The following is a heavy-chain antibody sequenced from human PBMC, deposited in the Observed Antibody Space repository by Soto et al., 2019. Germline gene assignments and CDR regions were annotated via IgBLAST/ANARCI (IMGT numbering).Heavy chain of an antibody. V-gene: IGHV3-23*01. D-gene: IGHD6-6*01. J-gene: IGHJ6*02. CDR2: ISGSGGST. CDR1: GFTFSSYA. CDR3: AKFFRGTQLSGMDV. Sequence: PGGSLRLSCAACGFTFSSYAMSWVRQAPGKGLEWVSSISGSGGSTYYADSVKGRFTISRDNSKNTLYLQMNSLRAEDTAVYYCAKFFRGTQLSGMDVWGQGTTVTVSS.